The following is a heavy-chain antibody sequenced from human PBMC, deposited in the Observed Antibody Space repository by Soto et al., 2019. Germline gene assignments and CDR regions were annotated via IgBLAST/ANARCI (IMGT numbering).Heavy chain of an antibody. Sequence: SETLSLTCTVSGGSVSSGSYYWSWIRQPPGKGLEWIGYIYYSGSTTYNPSLKSRVTISVDTSKNQFSLRLSSVTAADTAMYYCASVGTIQYFYYSMDVWGQGTTVTVSS. V-gene: IGHV4-61*01. J-gene: IGHJ6*02. CDR1: GGSVSSGSYY. D-gene: IGHD3-9*01. CDR3: ASVGTIQYFYYSMDV. CDR2: IYYSGST.